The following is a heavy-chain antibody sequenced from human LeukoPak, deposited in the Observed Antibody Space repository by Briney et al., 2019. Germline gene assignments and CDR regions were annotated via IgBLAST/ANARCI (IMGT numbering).Heavy chain of an antibody. J-gene: IGHJ5*02. CDR3: ASGPTGFA. Sequence: GGSLRLSCAASGFSFSSSEMNWVRQAPGKGLEWVSYITSSGSTIYYADSVKGRFTISRDNAKNSLYLQMNSLRAEDTAVYFCASGPTGFAWGQGTLVTVSS. D-gene: IGHD1-14*01. CDR2: ITSSGSTI. CDR1: GFSFSSSE. V-gene: IGHV3-48*03.